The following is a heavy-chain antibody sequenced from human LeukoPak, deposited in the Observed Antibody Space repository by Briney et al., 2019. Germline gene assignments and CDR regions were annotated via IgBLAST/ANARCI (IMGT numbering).Heavy chain of an antibody. CDR1: GFTFSSYG. J-gene: IGHJ6*03. CDR3: ARDHPLRYCSSTSCYGGHYYYYYYMDV. CDR2: ISGSGGST. V-gene: IGHV3-23*01. D-gene: IGHD2-2*01. Sequence: PGGSLRLSCAASGFTFSSYGMSWVRQAPGKGLEWVSAISGSGGSTYYADSVKGRFTISRDNSKNTLYLQMNSLRAEDTAVYYCARDHPLRYCSSTSCYGGHYYYYYYMDVWGKGTTVTISS.